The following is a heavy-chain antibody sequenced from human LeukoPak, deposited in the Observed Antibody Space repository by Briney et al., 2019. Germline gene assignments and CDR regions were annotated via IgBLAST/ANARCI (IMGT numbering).Heavy chain of an antibody. CDR1: GFTFSSYV. CDR3: ARDSSGWLDY. Sequence: GRSLRLSCAASGFTFSSYVMHWVRQAPGKGLEWVAGISYDGNNKYYAESVKGRFTISRDSAKNSLYLQMNSMRAEDTAVYYCARDSSGWLDYWGQGTLVTVSS. CDR2: ISYDGNNK. J-gene: IGHJ4*02. V-gene: IGHV3-30*03. D-gene: IGHD6-19*01.